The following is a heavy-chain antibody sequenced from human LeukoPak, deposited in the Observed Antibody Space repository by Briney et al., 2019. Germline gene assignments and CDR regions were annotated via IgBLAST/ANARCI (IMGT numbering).Heavy chain of an antibody. D-gene: IGHD3-16*01. J-gene: IGHJ4*02. CDR3: ARSLLGIDY. CDR1: GGTFSSYA. CDR2: IIPIFGTA. V-gene: IGHV1-69*05. Sequence: ASVKVSCNASGGTFSSYAISWVRQAPGQGLEWMGGIIPIFGTANYAQKFQGRVTITTDESTSTAYMELSSLRSEDTAVYYCARSLLGIDYWGQGTLVTVSS.